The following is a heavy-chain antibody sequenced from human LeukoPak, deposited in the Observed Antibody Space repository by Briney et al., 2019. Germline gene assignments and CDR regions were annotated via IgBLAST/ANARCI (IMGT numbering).Heavy chain of an antibody. CDR2: INPNSGGT. V-gene: IGHV1-2*02. D-gene: IGHD3-10*01. J-gene: IGHJ5*02. CDR1: GYTFTGYY. CDR3: ARRPITMVRGVPGWFDP. Sequence: ASVKVSCKASGYTFTGYYMHWVRQAPGQGLEWMGWINPNSGGTNYAQKFQGRVTMTRDTSISTAYLQWSSLKASDTAMYYCARRPITMVRGVPGWFDPWGQGTLVTVSS.